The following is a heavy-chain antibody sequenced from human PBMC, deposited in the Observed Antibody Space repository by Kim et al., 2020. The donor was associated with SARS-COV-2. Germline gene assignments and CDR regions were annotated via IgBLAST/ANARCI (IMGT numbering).Heavy chain of an antibody. CDR3: ARDRAYCSSTSCPVGDY. D-gene: IGHD2-2*01. Sequence: ASVKVSCNASGYTFTSYGISWVRQAPGQGLEWMGWISAYNGNTNYAQKLQGRVTMTTDTSTSTAYMELRSLRSDDTAVYYCARDRAYCSSTSCPVGDYWGQGTLVTVSS. V-gene: IGHV1-18*01. J-gene: IGHJ4*02. CDR1: GYTFTSYG. CDR2: ISAYNGNT.